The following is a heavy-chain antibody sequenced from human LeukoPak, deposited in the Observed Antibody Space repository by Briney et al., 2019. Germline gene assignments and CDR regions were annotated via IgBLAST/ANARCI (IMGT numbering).Heavy chain of an antibody. Sequence: SETLSLTCTVSGGSISSSDYCWGWIRQPPGKGLEWIGSVSYSGSTYYNPSLKSRVTISVDTSKNQFSLKLSSVTAADTAVYYCATYSSSPRQNAFDIWGQGTMVTVSS. D-gene: IGHD6-13*01. CDR1: GGSISSSDYC. CDR3: ATYSSSPRQNAFDI. J-gene: IGHJ3*02. CDR2: VSYSGST. V-gene: IGHV4-39*01.